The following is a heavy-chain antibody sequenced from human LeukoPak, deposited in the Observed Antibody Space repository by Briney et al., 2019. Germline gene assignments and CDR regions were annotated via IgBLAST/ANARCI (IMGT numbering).Heavy chain of an antibody. J-gene: IGHJ4*02. V-gene: IGHV3-15*07. CDR3: TTGPFDY. CDR1: GFPFDNAW. Sequence: GGSLRPSCAASGFPFDNAWMNWIRQTPGKGLEWVGHIKSKSDGGAPAHAAPVKGRFTISRDDSENTLYLQMNSLKTEDTAMYFCTTGPFDYWGQGALVTVSS. CDR2: IKSKSDGGAP.